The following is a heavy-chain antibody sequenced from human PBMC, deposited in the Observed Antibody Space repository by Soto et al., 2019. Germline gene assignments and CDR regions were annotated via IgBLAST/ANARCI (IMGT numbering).Heavy chain of an antibody. V-gene: IGHV1-3*01. CDR2: INPGNGDT. CDR3: ARTDCSSTSCYNYYYYGMDV. CDR1: GYSFTKYG. D-gene: IGHD2-2*01. J-gene: IGHJ6*02. Sequence: ASVKVSCKTSGYSFTKYGLHRVRQAPGQRLEWMGWINPGNGDTKYSQKFQGRVTITRDTSATTAYMELSSLRSEDSAVFYCARTDCSSTSCYNYYYYGMDVWGQGTTVTVSS.